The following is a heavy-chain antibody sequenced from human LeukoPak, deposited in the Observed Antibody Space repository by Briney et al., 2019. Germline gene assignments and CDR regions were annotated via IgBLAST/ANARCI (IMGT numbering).Heavy chain of an antibody. Sequence: PSETLSLTCTVSGYSISSDYYWGWIRQPPGRGLEWIGTIYHSGSTYYNPSLKSRVTISVDTSKNQFSLKLSSVTAADTAVYYCARYDAWGNYRAFDYWGQGTLVTVSS. D-gene: IGHD3-16*02. CDR2: IYHSGST. CDR3: ARYDAWGNYRAFDY. V-gene: IGHV4-38-2*02. J-gene: IGHJ4*02. CDR1: GYSISSDYY.